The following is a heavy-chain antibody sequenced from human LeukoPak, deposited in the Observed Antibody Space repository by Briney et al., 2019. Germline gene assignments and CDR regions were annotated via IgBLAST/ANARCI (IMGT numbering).Heavy chain of an antibody. CDR3: ARGSQWELLFGY. J-gene: IGHJ4*02. Sequence: ASVKDSCKASGYTFTSYDINWVRQATGQGLEWMGWMNPNSGNTGYAQKFQGRVTITRNTSISTAYMELSSLRSEDTAVYYCARGSQWELLFGYWGQGTLVTVSS. CDR1: GYTFTSYD. V-gene: IGHV1-8*03. D-gene: IGHD1-26*01. CDR2: MNPNSGNT.